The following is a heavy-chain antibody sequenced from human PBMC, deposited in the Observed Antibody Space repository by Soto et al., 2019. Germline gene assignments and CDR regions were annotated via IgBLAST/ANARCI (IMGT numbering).Heavy chain of an antibody. V-gene: IGHV3-21*01. CDR3: AKDRITIFGVAHYYYGMDV. J-gene: IGHJ6*02. Sequence: GGSLRLSCAASGFTFSSYSMNWVRQAPGKGLEWVSSISSSSSYIYYADSVKGRFTVSRDNAKNSLYLQMNSLRAEDTAVYYCAKDRITIFGVAHYYYGMDVWGQGTTVTVSS. CDR1: GFTFSSYS. CDR2: ISSSSSYI. D-gene: IGHD3-3*01.